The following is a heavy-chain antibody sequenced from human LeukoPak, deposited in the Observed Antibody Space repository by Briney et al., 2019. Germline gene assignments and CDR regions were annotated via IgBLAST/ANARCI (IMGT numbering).Heavy chain of an antibody. CDR3: ARKYTGSGWAFDY. V-gene: IGHV4-59*08. J-gene: IGHJ4*02. Sequence: ASETLSLTCTVSGGSISSYYWSWIRQPPGKGLEWIGYIYYSGSTNYNPSLKSRVTISVDTSKNQFSLKLSSVTAADTAVYYCARKYTGSGWAFDYWGQGTLVTVSS. CDR1: GGSISSYY. D-gene: IGHD6-19*01. CDR2: IYYSGST.